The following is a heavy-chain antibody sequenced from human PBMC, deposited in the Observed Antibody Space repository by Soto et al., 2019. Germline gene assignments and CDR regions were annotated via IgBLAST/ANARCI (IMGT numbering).Heavy chain of an antibody. V-gene: IGHV1-3*01. CDR1: GYIFTTYT. J-gene: IGHJ4*02. D-gene: IGHD3-16*02. CDR3: ARDSLGELSLADYFDY. CDR2: INAGNGNT. Sequence: VASVKVSCKASGYIFTTYTMHWVRQAPGQRLEWLGWINAGNGNTKYSQKFQGRVTITRDTSASTAYMELSSLRSEDTAVYYCARDSLGELSLADYFDYWGQGTLVTVSS.